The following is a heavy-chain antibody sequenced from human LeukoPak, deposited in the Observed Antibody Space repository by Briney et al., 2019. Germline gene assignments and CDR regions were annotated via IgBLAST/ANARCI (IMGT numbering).Heavy chain of an antibody. V-gene: IGHV4-4*07. CDR1: GGSISSYH. Sequence: SETLSLTCTVSGGSISSYHWNWIRQPAGKGLEWIGRIYTSGSTNYNPSLKSRVTMSVDTSKDQFSLKLSSVTAADTAFYFCARGAVGAQYFDYWGQGTLVTVSS. D-gene: IGHD1-26*01. CDR2: IYTSGST. CDR3: ARGAVGAQYFDY. J-gene: IGHJ4*02.